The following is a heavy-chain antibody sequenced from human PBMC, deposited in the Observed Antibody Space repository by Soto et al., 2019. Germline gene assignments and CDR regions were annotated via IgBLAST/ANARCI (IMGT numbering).Heavy chain of an antibody. Sequence: SETLSLTCTVSGGSISSSSYYWGWIRQPPGKGLEWIGSIYYSGSTYYNPSLKSRVTISVDTSKNQFSLKLSSVTAADTAVYYFARPILVPSTGGWFDPRGQATLVTVSS. J-gene: IGHJ5*02. D-gene: IGHD2-8*01. CDR1: GGSISSSSYY. V-gene: IGHV4-39*01. CDR3: ARPILVPSTGGWFDP. CDR2: IYYSGST.